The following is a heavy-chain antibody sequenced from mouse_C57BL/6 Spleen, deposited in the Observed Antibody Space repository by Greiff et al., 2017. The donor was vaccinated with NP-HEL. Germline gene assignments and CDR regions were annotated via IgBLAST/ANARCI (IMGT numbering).Heavy chain of an antibody. J-gene: IGHJ3*01. D-gene: IGHD2-4*01. CDR2: ISDGGSYH. CDR3: ARGSTMITSWFAY. CDR1: GFTFSSYA. Sequence: EVKLMESGGGLVKPGGSLKLSCAASGFTFSSYAMSWVRQTPEKRLEWVATISDGGSYHYSPDNVKGRFTISRDNAKNNLYREMSQLKSENTAMYYCARGSTMITSWFAYWGQGTLVTVSA. V-gene: IGHV5-4*03.